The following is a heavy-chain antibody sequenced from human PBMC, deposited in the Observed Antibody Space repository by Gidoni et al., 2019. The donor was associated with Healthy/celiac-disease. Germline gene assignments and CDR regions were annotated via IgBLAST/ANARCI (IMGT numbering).Heavy chain of an antibody. CDR2: ISGSGGST. V-gene: IGHV3-23*01. CDR1: GFTFSSYA. J-gene: IGHJ4*02. CDR3: AKGPPAVAGNFFDY. Sequence: EVPLLDSGGGLVQPGGSLRLSCAASGFTFSSYAMSWVRQAPGKGLEWVPAISGSGGSTYYEDAVKGRFTITRDNSKNTLYLQMNRLRAEDTAVYYCAKGPPAVAGNFFDYWGQGTLVTVSS. D-gene: IGHD6-19*01.